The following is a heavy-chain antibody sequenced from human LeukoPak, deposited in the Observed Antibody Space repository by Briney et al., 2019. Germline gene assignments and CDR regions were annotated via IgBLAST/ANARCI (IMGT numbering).Heavy chain of an antibody. V-gene: IGHV4-4*07. D-gene: IGHD3-10*01. Sequence: SETLSLTCTVSGGSVNSYYLSWIRQPAGKTLEWIGRIYDGGSTNYNPSLKSRVTMSVDTSKNQISLKLKSVTAADTTVYYCARDSGTSGEVKFDPWGQGALVTVSS. CDR2: IYDGGST. CDR3: ARDSGTSGEVKFDP. CDR1: GGSVNSYY. J-gene: IGHJ5*02.